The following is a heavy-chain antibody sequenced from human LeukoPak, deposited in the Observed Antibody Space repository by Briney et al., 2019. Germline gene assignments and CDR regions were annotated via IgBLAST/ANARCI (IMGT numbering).Heavy chain of an antibody. D-gene: IGHD3-3*01. CDR1: GGTFSSYA. V-gene: IGHV1-69*05. Sequence: GASVKVSCKASGGTFSSYAISWVRQAPGQGLEWMGGIIPIFGAANYAQKFQGRVTITTDESTSTAYMELSSLRSEDTAVYYCASPQLRFSPGHYYYYMDVWGKGTTVTVSS. J-gene: IGHJ6*03. CDR2: IIPIFGAA. CDR3: ASPQLRFSPGHYYYYMDV.